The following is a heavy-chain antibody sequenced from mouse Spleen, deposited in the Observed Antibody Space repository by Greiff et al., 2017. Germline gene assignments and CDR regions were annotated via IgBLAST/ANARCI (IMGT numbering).Heavy chain of an antibody. CDR1: GFTFSDYG. J-gene: IGHJ4*01. D-gene: IGHD2-4*01. CDR2: ISSGSSTI. CDR3: ARPYYDYPYYYAMDY. V-gene: IGHV5-17*01. Sequence: EVMLVESGGGLVKPGGSLKLSCAASGFTFSDYGMHWVRQAPEKGLEWVAYISSGSSTIYYADTVKGRFTISRDNAKNTLFLQMTSLRSEDTAMYYCARPYYDYPYYYAMDYWGQGTSVTVSS.